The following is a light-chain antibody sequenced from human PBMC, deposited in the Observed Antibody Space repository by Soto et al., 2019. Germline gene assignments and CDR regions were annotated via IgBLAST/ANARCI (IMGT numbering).Light chain of an antibody. CDR3: QQYNNWPPLT. J-gene: IGKJ4*01. V-gene: IGKV3-15*01. Sequence: ETVMTQSQATLSVSPGESAILSCRASQTISSNLAWYQQKPGQAPRLLIYGAFTRATGIPARFSGSGSGTEFTLTISSLQSEDFAVYYCQQYNNWPPLTFGGGTKVEIK. CDR2: GAF. CDR1: QTISSN.